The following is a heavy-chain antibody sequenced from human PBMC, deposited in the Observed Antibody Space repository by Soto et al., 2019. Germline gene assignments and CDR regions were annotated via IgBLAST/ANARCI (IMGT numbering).Heavy chain of an antibody. V-gene: IGHV1-58*02. D-gene: IGHD3-22*01. CDR2: IVVGSGNT. Sequence: SVKVSCKASGFTFTSSAMQWVRQARGQRLEWIGWIVVGSGNTNYAQKFQERVTITRDMSTSTAYMELSSLRSEDTAVYDCAADTAEIRDYYDSSGYYPPYYYYGMDVWGQGTTVTVSS. CDR3: AADTAEIRDYYDSSGYYPPYYYYGMDV. J-gene: IGHJ6*02. CDR1: GFTFTSSA.